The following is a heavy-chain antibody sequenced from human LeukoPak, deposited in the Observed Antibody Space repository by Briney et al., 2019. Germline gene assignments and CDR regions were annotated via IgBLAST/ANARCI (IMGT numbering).Heavy chain of an antibody. Sequence: GGSLRLSCAASGSTFSSYGMHWVRQAPGKGLEWVAVISYDGSNKYYADSVKGRFTISRDNSKNTLYLQMNSLRAEDTAVYYCAKGHSPVVVITTPGYWGQGTLVTVSS. CDR2: ISYDGSNK. V-gene: IGHV3-30*18. J-gene: IGHJ4*02. CDR3: AKGHSPVVVITTPGY. CDR1: GSTFSSYG. D-gene: IGHD3-22*01.